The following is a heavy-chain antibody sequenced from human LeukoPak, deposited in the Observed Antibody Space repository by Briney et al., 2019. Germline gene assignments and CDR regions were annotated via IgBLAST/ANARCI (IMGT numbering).Heavy chain of an antibody. CDR1: GGTFSSYA. CDR3: ARDSSGWYYFDY. J-gene: IGHJ4*02. V-gene: IGHV1-69*05. D-gene: IGHD6-19*01. Sequence: GASVKVSCKASGGTFSSYAISWVRQAPGQGLEWMGRIIPIFGTANYAQKFQGRVTITTDESTSTAYMELSSLRSEDTAVYYCARDSSGWYYFDYWGQGTLVTVSS. CDR2: IIPIFGTA.